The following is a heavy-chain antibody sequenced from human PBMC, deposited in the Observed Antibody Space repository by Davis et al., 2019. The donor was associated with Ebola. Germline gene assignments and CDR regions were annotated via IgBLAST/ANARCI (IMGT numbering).Heavy chain of an antibody. CDR3: TKEIAGAGTGIDT. CDR1: GFTFEDYP. CDR2: ISWNSRSM. V-gene: IGHV3-9*01. D-gene: IGHD6-19*01. J-gene: IGHJ5*02. Sequence: SLKISCAASGFTFEDYPMHWVRQAPGKGLEWVSGISWNSRSMDYADSVKGRFTISRDNAKNSLYLQMNSLRPGDTALYYCTKEIAGAGTGIDTWGQGALVTVSS.